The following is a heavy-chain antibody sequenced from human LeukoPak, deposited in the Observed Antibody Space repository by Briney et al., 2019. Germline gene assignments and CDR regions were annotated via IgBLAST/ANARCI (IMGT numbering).Heavy chain of an antibody. V-gene: IGHV3-23*01. J-gene: IGHJ4*02. D-gene: IGHD2-15*01. CDR2: ISGSGGVT. Sequence: PGGPLRLSCAASGFTFSSHAMSWVRQAPGKGLEWVSGISGSGGVTYNADSVKGRFSISRDNSKKTVYLQMNSLRVEDTAVYYCAKWGSAFCFFDYWGQGTLVTVSS. CDR1: GFTFSSHA. CDR3: AKWGSAFCFFDY.